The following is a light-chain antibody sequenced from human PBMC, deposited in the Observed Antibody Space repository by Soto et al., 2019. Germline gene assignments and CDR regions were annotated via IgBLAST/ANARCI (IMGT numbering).Light chain of an antibody. J-gene: IGKJ5*01. CDR3: QQSSSSIT. V-gene: IGKV3-11*01. Sequence: EVVLTQSPATLSLSPGERATLSCRARQSVSSYLAWYQQKPGQAPRLLIYDASNRATGIPARFSGSGSGTDFTLTISGLEREDFVVYYCQQSSSSITFGQGTRLEIK. CDR1: QSVSSY. CDR2: DAS.